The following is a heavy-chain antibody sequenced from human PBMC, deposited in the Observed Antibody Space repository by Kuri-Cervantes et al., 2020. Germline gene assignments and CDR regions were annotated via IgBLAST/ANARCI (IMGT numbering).Heavy chain of an antibody. J-gene: IGHJ6*02. CDR3: ARDRVVPAATVYYYYGMDV. CDR2: ISSSSSYI. CDR1: GFTFSSYS. Sequence: GESLKISCEASGFTFSSYSMNWVRQAPGKGLEWVSSISSSSSYIYYADSVKGRFTISRDNAKNSLYLQMNSLRAEDTAVYYCARDRVVPAATVYYYYGMDVWGQGTTVTVYS. V-gene: IGHV3-21*01. D-gene: IGHD2-2*01.